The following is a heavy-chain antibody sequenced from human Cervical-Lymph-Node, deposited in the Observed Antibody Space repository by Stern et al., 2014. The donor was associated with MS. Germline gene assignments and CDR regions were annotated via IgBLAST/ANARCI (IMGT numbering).Heavy chain of an antibody. Sequence: VQLVESEAEVRKPGSSGRVSCKTSGGTFSSYTISWVRQVPGQGLEWMGRIIPMYDIANYAQKFQGRVTITADKSTSTAYMELSSLRSEDTAVYYCARVPLVVLVPTRGDAFDIWGQGTMVTVSS. CDR3: ARVPLVVLVPTRGDAFDI. CDR2: IIPMYDIA. V-gene: IGHV1-69*04. D-gene: IGHD2-21*01. CDR1: GGTFSSYT. J-gene: IGHJ3*02.